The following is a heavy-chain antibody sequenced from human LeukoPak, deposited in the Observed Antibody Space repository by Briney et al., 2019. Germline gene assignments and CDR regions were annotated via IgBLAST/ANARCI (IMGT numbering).Heavy chain of an antibody. D-gene: IGHD2-2*01. CDR2: IKQDGSED. V-gene: IGHV3-7*01. Sequence: GGSLRLSCVATGFTFSNYWMTWVRQAPGKGLEWVANIKQDGSEDYYVGSVRGRFTISRDNAKNSLYLQMNSLRAEDTAVYYCARNRWSSTSCFFDYWGQGMLVTVSS. CDR3: ARNRWSSTSCFFDY. J-gene: IGHJ4*02. CDR1: GFTFSNYW.